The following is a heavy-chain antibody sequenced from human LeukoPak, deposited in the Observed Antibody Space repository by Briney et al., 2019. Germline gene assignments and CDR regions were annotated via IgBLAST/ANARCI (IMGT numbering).Heavy chain of an antibody. V-gene: IGHV4-39*01. CDR2: IYYSGST. J-gene: IGHJ5*02. D-gene: IGHD3-22*01. Sequence: SETLSLTCTVSGGSISSSSYYWGWIRQPPGKGLEWIGSIYYSGSTYYNPSLKSRVTLSVDTSKNQFSLKLSSVTAADTAVYYCARGDYYDSSGYSYNWFDPWGQGTLVTVSS. CDR1: GGSISSSSYY. CDR3: ARGDYYDSSGYSYNWFDP.